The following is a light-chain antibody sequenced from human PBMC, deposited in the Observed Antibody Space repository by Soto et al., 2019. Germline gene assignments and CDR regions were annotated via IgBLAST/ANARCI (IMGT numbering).Light chain of an antibody. CDR3: QQRSNWPLT. Sequence: EIVLTQSPGTLSLSPGERATLSCRASQSVRSYLAWYQQKPGQAPRLLIYDASNRATGIPARFSGSGSGTDFTLTISSLEPEDFAVYYCQQRSNWPLTFGGGTKVDNK. CDR1: QSVRSY. J-gene: IGKJ4*01. V-gene: IGKV3-11*01. CDR2: DAS.